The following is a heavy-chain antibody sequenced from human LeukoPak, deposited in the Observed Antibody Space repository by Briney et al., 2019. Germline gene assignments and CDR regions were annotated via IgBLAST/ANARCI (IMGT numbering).Heavy chain of an antibody. D-gene: IGHD6-19*01. J-gene: IGHJ5*02. CDR1: GFTFSSYS. Sequence: PGGSLRLSCAASGFTFSSYSMNWVRQAPGKGLEWVSSISSSSSYIYYADSVKGRFTISRDNAKNSLYLQMNRLRAEDTAVYYCARPGKEWLVINWFDPWGQGTLVTVSS. CDR2: ISSSSSYI. V-gene: IGHV3-21*01. CDR3: ARPGKEWLVINWFDP.